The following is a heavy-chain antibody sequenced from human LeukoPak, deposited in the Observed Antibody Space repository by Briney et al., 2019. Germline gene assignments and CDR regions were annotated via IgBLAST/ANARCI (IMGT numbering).Heavy chain of an antibody. D-gene: IGHD5-12*01. CDR1: GFTFSSYA. V-gene: IGHV3-23*01. Sequence: PGESLRLSCVASGFTFSSYAISWVRQAPGKGLEWVSAINGIGGSTYYADSLKGRFTISRDNSKNTLYLQMNSLRAEDTAVYYCAKEQRGYSGYVVGSWFDPWGQGTLVTVSS. J-gene: IGHJ5*02. CDR2: INGIGGST. CDR3: AKEQRGYSGYVVGSWFDP.